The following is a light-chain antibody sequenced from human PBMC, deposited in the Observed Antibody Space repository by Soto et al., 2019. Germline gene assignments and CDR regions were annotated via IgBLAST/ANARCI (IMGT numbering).Light chain of an antibody. J-gene: IGLJ1*01. CDR1: SSDVGTYNL. Sequence: QSALTQPASVSGSPGQSITISCTGTSSDVGTYNLVSWYQHHPGKAPKLMIYEGSKRPSGISNRFSGSKSGNTASLTISGLQAEHEADHYSCSYAGSNTYVFGSGTKLTVL. CDR2: EGS. V-gene: IGLV2-23*01. CDR3: CSYAGSNTYV.